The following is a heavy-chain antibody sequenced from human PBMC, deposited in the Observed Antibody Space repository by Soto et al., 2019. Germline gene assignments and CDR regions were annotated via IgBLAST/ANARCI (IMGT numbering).Heavy chain of an antibody. J-gene: IGHJ6*02. CDR1: GFTFSNYG. CDR2: IWYDGSGQ. V-gene: IGHV3-33*03. Sequence: QVQLVESGGGLVQPGRSLRLSCVVSGFTFSNYGMHWVRQAPGKGLEWVADIWYDGSGQRYAGSVQGRFTISRDNSKNTLYLQINSLRVEDTAVYYCAKDEVSRKYYGHSLDVWGQGTTVTVPS. CDR3: AKDEVSRKYYGHSLDV. D-gene: IGHD4-17*01.